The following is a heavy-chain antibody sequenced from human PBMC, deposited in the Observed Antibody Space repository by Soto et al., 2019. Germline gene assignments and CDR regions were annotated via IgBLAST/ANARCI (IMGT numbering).Heavy chain of an antibody. Sequence: SETLSLTCAVYGGSFIGYYWIWILQPPGKGLEWIVEINHSGSTNYNPSLKSRVTISVGTSKNQFSLKLSSVTAADTAVYYCARAWLYYYYGMDVWGQGTTVTVSS. J-gene: IGHJ6*02. CDR2: INHSGST. CDR1: GGSFIGYY. V-gene: IGHV4-34*01. CDR3: ARAWLYYYYGMDV. D-gene: IGHD5-12*01.